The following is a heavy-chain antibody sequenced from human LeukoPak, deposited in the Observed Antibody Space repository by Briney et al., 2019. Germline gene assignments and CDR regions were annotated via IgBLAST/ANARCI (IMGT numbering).Heavy chain of an antibody. CDR1: GGSISSGGYY. Sequence: SETLSLTCTVSGGSISSGGYYWSWIRQPPGKGLEWIGYIYHSGSTYYNPSLKSRVTITVDRSKNQFSLKLSSVTAADTAVYYCARDSSRVGGWGPRDYYMDVWGKGTTVTVSS. CDR3: ARDSSRVGGWGPRDYYMDV. CDR2: IYHSGST. J-gene: IGHJ6*03. D-gene: IGHD1-26*01. V-gene: IGHV4-30-2*01.